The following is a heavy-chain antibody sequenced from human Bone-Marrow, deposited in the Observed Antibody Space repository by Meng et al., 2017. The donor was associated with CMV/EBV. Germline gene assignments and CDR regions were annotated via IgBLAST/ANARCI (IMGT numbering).Heavy chain of an antibody. CDR1: GASISSYY. CDR3: ARDQRFLESHYYYNGMDV. CDR2: SYFSGST. V-gene: IGHV4-59*01. D-gene: IGHD3-3*01. J-gene: IGHJ6*02. Sequence: GSLRLSCTVSGASISSYYWSWIRQPPGKGLEWIGYSYFSGSTNYNPSLKSRITISVDTSKNQFSLKMSSVTAADTAVYYCARDQRFLESHYYYNGMDVWGQGTTVTVSS.